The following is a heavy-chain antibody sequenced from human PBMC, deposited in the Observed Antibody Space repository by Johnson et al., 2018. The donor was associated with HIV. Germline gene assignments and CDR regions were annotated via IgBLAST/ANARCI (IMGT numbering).Heavy chain of an antibody. J-gene: IGHJ3*02. V-gene: IGHV3-30*04. CDR1: GFTFSNYA. CDR2: ISYDGSNK. CDR3: AKDGAMAFDI. Sequence: QVQLVESGGGVVQPGRSLRLSCAASGFTFSNYAMHWVRQAPGKGLEWVAVISYDGSNKYYVDSVKGRFTISRDKSKNTLYLQMNSLRAEDTAVYYCAKDGAMAFDIWGQGTLVTVSS. D-gene: IGHD2-2*01.